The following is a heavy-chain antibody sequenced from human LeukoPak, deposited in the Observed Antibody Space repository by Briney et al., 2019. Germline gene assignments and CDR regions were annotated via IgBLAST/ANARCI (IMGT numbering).Heavy chain of an antibody. CDR3: AAAGRSMIVVVQFDY. J-gene: IGHJ4*02. Sequence: ASVKVSCKASGGTFSSYAISWVRQAPGKGLEWMGGFDPEDGETIYAQKFQGRVTMTEDTSTDTAYMELSSLRSEDTAVYYCAAAGRSMIVVVQFDYWGQGTLVTVSS. CDR1: GGTFSSYA. D-gene: IGHD3-22*01. V-gene: IGHV1-24*01. CDR2: FDPEDGET.